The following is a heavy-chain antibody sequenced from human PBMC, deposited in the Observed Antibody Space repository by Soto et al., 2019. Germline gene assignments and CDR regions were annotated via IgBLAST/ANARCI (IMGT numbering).Heavy chain of an antibody. V-gene: IGHV4-30-2*01. CDR2: INHSGST. J-gene: IGHJ4*02. Sequence: SEPLSLTCAVSGGSISSGGYSWSWIRQPPGKGLEWIGDINHSGSTNYNPSLKSRVTISVDTSKNQFSLKLTSVTAADTAVYYCARDKITGLSDYWGQRTLVTVSS. CDR1: GGSISSGGYS. D-gene: IGHD2-8*02. CDR3: ARDKITGLSDY.